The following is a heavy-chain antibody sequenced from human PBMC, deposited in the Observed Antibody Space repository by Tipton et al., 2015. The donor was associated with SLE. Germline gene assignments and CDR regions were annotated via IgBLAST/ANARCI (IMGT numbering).Heavy chain of an antibody. CDR3: ARCSDYDLDY. J-gene: IGHJ4*02. Sequence: LRLSCTVSGASISNYYWGWIRQPPGKGLEWIASFYTSGATNYNPSLMSRVTISVHTSENRFSLNLRSVTAADTALYYCARCSDYDLDYWGQGTLVTVSS. CDR1: GASISNYY. CDR2: FYTSGAT. D-gene: IGHD5-12*01. V-gene: IGHV4-4*08.